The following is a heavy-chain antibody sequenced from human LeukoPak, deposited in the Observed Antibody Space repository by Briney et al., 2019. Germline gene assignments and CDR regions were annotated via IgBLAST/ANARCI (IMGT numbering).Heavy chain of an antibody. Sequence: GGSLRLSCTASGFTFSRSWMTWVRQAPGKGLEWVANINPGGDGMEFVDSVKGRFTMSRDNAQSSLYLQMNSLRGEDTAFYYCAAWTDRGYSYWGQGVLVTVSS. CDR2: INPGGDGM. J-gene: IGHJ4*02. V-gene: IGHV3-7*01. CDR3: AAWTDRGYSY. CDR1: GFTFSRSW. D-gene: IGHD5-12*01.